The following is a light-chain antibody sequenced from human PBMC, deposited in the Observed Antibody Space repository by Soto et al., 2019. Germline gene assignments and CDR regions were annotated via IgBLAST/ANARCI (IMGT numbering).Light chain of an antibody. J-gene: IGKJ5*01. V-gene: IGKV3-11*01. CDR3: QQRSNWLT. CDR2: EAS. Sequence: EIVMTQSPATLSVSPGERATFSCRASQSVSSNLAWYQQKPGQAPRLLIYEASRRATGIPDRFSGSGSGTDFTLTISSLEPEDFAVYYCQQRSNWLTFGQGTRLEI. CDR1: QSVSSN.